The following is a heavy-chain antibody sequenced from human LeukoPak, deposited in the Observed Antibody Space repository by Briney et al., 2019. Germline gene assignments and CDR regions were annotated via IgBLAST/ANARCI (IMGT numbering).Heavy chain of an antibody. CDR2: MYHSGIT. V-gene: IGHV4-59*08. CDR3: AGATGNAYNWFDP. J-gene: IGHJ5*02. D-gene: IGHD1-26*01. Sequence: SETLSLTCTVSAGSINSYYWSWIRQPPGKGLEWAVYMYHSGITNYNPSLESRVTISLDTSKNQFSLNLSSVTAADTAVYYCAGATGNAYNWFDPWGQGTLVTVSS. CDR1: AGSINSYY.